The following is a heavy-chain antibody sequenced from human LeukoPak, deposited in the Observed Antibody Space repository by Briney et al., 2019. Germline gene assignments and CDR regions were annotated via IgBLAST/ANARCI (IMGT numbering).Heavy chain of an antibody. CDR2: INHSGST. Sequence: KASETLSLTCAVYGGSFSGYYWSWIRQPPGKGLEWIGEINHSGSTNYNPSLKSRVTISVDTSKNQFSLKLSSVTAADTAVYYCARHPKLLLWFGELSFDWFDPWGQGTLVTVSS. D-gene: IGHD3-10*01. V-gene: IGHV4-34*01. CDR1: GGSFSGYY. J-gene: IGHJ5*02. CDR3: ARHPKLLLWFGELSFDWFDP.